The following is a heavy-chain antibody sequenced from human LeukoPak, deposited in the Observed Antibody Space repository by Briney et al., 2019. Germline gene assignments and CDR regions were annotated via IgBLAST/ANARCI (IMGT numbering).Heavy chain of an antibody. CDR3: ARGRKSMVRGVKGDWFDP. J-gene: IGHJ5*02. CDR2: SGAT. Sequence: SGATNYAQKFQGWVTMTRDTSISTAYMELSRLRSDDTAVYYCARGRKSMVRGVKGDWFDPWGQGTLVTVSS. V-gene: IGHV1-2*04. D-gene: IGHD3-10*01.